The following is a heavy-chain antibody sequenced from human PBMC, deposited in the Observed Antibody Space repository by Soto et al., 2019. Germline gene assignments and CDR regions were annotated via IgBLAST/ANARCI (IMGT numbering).Heavy chain of an antibody. J-gene: IGHJ5*02. CDR2: ISDSSTST. Sequence: SGGGLVQPGGSLRLSCAASGFTFSRFSMSWVRQAPGKGLEWVSGISDSSTSTYYADFVKGRFTISRDNSKNTLYLQMNSLRVEDTAVYFCAKGAPFWSLDWFDPWGQGTLVTVSS. CDR1: GFTFSRFS. V-gene: IGHV3-23*01. CDR3: AKGAPFWSLDWFDP. D-gene: IGHD3-3*01.